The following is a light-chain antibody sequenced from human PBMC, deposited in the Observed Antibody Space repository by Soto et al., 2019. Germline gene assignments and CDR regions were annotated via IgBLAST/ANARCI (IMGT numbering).Light chain of an antibody. J-gene: IGKJ2*01. CDR3: QQYNNWPPDFT. CDR2: DAS. Sequence: EIVMTQSPATMSLSPGDRAARSCRASQSVGTNLAWYQQKPGQAPTLLIYDASTRATRLPDRFSGSGSGTECNLTITSLQSEDFAIYYCQQYNNWPPDFTFGQGTKLEIK. CDR1: QSVGTN. V-gene: IGKV3-15*01.